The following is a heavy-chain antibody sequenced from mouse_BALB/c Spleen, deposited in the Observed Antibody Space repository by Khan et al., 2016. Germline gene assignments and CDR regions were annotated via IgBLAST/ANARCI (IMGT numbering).Heavy chain of an antibody. CDR2: IDPANDNT. D-gene: IGHD2-3*01. V-gene: IGHV14-3*02. CDR1: GFNIKDTY. Sequence: VQLQQSGAELVKPGASVKLSCTAAGFNIKDTYMHWVKQRPEQGLEWIGRIDPANDNTKYDPKFQGKATITAATYSHTAYLQLSSPTSEATAVYYAASTSNGYYRALDYWGQGTSVPVSS. CDR3: ASTSNGYYRALDY. J-gene: IGHJ4*01.